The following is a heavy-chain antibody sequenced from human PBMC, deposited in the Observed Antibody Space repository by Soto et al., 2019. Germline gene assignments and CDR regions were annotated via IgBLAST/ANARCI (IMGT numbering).Heavy chain of an antibody. CDR2: IYYSGST. CDR3: ARDLLGTAEGYCGMDV. CDR1: GGSISSYY. V-gene: IGHV4-59*01. Sequence: KTSETLSLTCTVSGGSISSYYWSWIRQPPGKGLEWIGYIYYSGSTNYNPSLKSRVTISVDTSKNQFSLKLSSVTAADTAVYYCARDLLGTAEGYCGMDVWGQGTTVTVSS. J-gene: IGHJ6*02. D-gene: IGHD1-1*01.